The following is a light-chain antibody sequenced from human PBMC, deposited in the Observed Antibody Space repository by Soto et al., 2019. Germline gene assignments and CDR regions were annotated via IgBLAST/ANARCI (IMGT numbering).Light chain of an antibody. CDR2: EVS. Sequence: QSALTQPASVSGSPGQSITISCTGTSSDVGGYNYVSWYQQHPGKAPKLMICEVSNRPSGVSNRFSGSKSGNTASLTISGLQAEDEADYYCSSYTSSSTPHVVFGGGTKLTVL. CDR3: SSYTSSSTPHVV. V-gene: IGLV2-14*01. CDR1: SSDVGGYNY. J-gene: IGLJ2*01.